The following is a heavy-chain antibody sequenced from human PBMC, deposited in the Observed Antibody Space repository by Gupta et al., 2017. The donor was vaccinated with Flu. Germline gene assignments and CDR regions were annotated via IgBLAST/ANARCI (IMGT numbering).Heavy chain of an antibody. Sequence: EVQLLESGGNLVQPGGSLRLSCAASGFTFSSYAMTWVRQAPGKGLEYVSSISESDGSTYYADSGRGRFTISRDNSKNTLYLQMNSLRAEDTALYYCVKDRLRGANYWGQGTRVTVSS. CDR1: GFTFSSYA. D-gene: IGHD2-8*01. V-gene: IGHV3-23*01. CDR2: ISESDGST. J-gene: IGHJ4*02. CDR3: VKDRLRGANY.